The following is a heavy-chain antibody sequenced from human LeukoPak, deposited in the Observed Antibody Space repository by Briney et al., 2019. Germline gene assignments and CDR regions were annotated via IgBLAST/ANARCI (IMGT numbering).Heavy chain of an antibody. Sequence: PSETLSLICAVYGGSFSGYYWSWIRQPPGKGLEWIGEINHSGSTNYNPSLKSRVTISVDTSKNQFSLKLSSVTAADTAVYYCARRYYDSSGYPLLRYWGQGTLVTVSS. V-gene: IGHV4-34*01. J-gene: IGHJ4*02. CDR3: ARRYYDSSGYPLLRY. CDR1: GGSFSGYY. CDR2: INHSGST. D-gene: IGHD3-22*01.